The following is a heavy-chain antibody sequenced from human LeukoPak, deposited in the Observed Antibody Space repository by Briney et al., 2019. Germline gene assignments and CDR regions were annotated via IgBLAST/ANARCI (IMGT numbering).Heavy chain of an antibody. D-gene: IGHD2-2*01. J-gene: IGHJ4*02. CDR1: GFTFSDYY. Sequence: GGSLRLSCTASGFTFSDYYMSWIRQAPGKGLEWVSAISGSGGSTYYADSVKGRFTISRDNSKNTLYLQMNSLRAEDTAVYYCAKDSSSQYQLLSGGDYWGQGTLVTVSS. V-gene: IGHV3-23*01. CDR2: ISGSGGST. CDR3: AKDSSSQYQLLSGGDY.